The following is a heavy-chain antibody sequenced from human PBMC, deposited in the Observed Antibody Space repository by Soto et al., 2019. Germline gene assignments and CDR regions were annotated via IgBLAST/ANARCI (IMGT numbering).Heavy chain of an antibody. J-gene: IGHJ4*02. CDR1: GYTFTSYD. CDR3: ARGLRVVVAATTGVLGY. Sequence: ASVKVSCKASGYTFTSYDINRVRQATGQGLEWMGWMNPNSGNTGYAQKFQGRVTMTRNTSISTAYMELSSLRSEDTAVYYCARGLRVVVAATTGVLGYWGQGTLVTVSS. CDR2: MNPNSGNT. D-gene: IGHD2-15*01. V-gene: IGHV1-8*01.